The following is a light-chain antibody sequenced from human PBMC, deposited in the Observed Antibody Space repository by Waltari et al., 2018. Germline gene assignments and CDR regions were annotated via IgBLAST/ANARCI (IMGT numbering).Light chain of an antibody. CDR1: QSVSRY. CDR3: QKYGSLPAT. Sequence: EIVLTQSGSPSLSPGESATLSSRAGQSVSRYLAWYQQKPGQAPRLLIYDASSRATGIPDRFSGSGSGTDFSLTISRLEPEDFAVYYCQKYGSLPATFGQGTKVEIK. CDR2: DAS. V-gene: IGKV3-20*01. J-gene: IGKJ1*01.